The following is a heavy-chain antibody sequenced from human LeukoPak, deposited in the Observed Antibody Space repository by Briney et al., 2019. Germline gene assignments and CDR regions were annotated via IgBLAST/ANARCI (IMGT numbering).Heavy chain of an antibody. CDR2: INHSGST. Sequence: PSETLSLTCAVYGGSFSGYYWSWIRQLPGKGLEWIGEINHSGSTNYNPSLKSRVTISVDTSKNQFSLKLSSVTAADTAVYYCASRGSSWYGRIDYWGQGTLVTVSS. D-gene: IGHD6-13*01. J-gene: IGHJ4*02. V-gene: IGHV4-34*01. CDR1: GGSFSGYY. CDR3: ASRGSSWYGRIDY.